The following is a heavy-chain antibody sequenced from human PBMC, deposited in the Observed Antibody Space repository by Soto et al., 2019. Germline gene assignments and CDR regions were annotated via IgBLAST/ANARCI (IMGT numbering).Heavy chain of an antibody. V-gene: IGHV3-13*01. CDR2: IRTAGDT. D-gene: IGHD2-21*01. CDR1: GFTFSIYD. CDR3: ARVRLWAAGYFDL. Sequence: ELQLVESGGGLVQPGGSLGLSCAASGFTFSIYDMHWVRQAAGKGLEWVSAIRTAGDTYYPGSVKGRFTISRENAKNSLYLQMNSLRAGDTAVYYFARVRLWAAGYFDLWGRGTLVTVSS. J-gene: IGHJ2*01.